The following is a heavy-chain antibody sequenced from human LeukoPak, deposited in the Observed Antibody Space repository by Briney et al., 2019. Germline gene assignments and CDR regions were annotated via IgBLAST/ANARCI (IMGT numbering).Heavy chain of an antibody. D-gene: IGHD5-24*01. CDR2: IYYSGST. CDR1: GGSISSSSYY. J-gene: IGHJ4*02. CDR3: ARHHPSRLQLDY. V-gene: IGHV4-39*01. Sequence: SETLSLTCTVSGGSISSSSYYWGWIRQPPGKGLEWIGSIYYSGSTYYNPSLKSRVTISVDTSKNQFSLKLSSVTAADTAVYYCARHHPSRLQLDYWGQGTLVTVSS.